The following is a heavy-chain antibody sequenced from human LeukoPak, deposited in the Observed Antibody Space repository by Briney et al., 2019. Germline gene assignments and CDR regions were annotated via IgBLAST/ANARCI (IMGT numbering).Heavy chain of an antibody. J-gene: IGHJ4*02. D-gene: IGHD5-12*01. CDR2: ISGGAGST. CDR1: GFTFSSYG. V-gene: IGHV3-23*01. CDR3: TERGNSPYDDC. Sequence: GGSLRLSCATSGFTFSSYGMSWVRQAPGKGLEWVSGISGGAGSTYYADSVKGRFTISRDNSKNTLYLQMNSLRAEDTAVYYCTERGNSPYDDCWGQGTLVTVSS.